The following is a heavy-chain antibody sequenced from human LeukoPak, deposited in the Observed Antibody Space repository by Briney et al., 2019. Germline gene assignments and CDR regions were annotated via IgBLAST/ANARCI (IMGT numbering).Heavy chain of an antibody. J-gene: IGHJ4*02. CDR1: GFTFSSYW. V-gene: IGHV3-7*01. CDR3: AKDWGYYYDSSGYYLDY. Sequence: PGGSLRLSCAASGFTFSSYWMNWVRQAPGKGLEWVANIKQDGSNKYYADSVKGRFTISRDNSKNTLYLQMNSLRAEDTAVYYCAKDWGYYYDSSGYYLDYWGQGTLVTVSS. D-gene: IGHD3-22*01. CDR2: IKQDGSNK.